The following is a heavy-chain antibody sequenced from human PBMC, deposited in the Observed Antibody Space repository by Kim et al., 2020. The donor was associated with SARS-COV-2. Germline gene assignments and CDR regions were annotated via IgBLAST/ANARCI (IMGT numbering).Heavy chain of an antibody. J-gene: IGHJ3*02. D-gene: IGHD2-15*01. CDR1: GGSISSGDYY. V-gene: IGHV4-30-4*01. CDR3: ARRYCSGGSCYRGGAFDI. Sequence: SETLSLTCTVSGGSISSGDYYWSWIRQPPGKGLEWIGYIYYSGSTYYNPSLKSRVTISVDTSKNQFSLKLSSVTAADTAVYYCARRYCSGGSCYRGGAFDIWGQGTMVTVSS. CDR2: IYYSGST.